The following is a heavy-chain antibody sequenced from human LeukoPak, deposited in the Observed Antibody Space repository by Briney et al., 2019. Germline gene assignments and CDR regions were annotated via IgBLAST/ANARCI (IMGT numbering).Heavy chain of an antibody. D-gene: IGHD3-22*01. CDR3: ARDRGARTYYDSSGYYRIQAHHFDY. CDR1: GYTFTAYY. Sequence: GASVKVSCKASGYTFTAYYMHWVRQAPGQGLEWMGWISAYNGNTNYAQKLQGRVTMTTDTSTSTAYMELRSLRSDDTAVYYCARDRGARTYYDSSGYYRIQAHHFDYWGQGTLVTVSS. J-gene: IGHJ4*02. CDR2: ISAYNGNT. V-gene: IGHV1-18*04.